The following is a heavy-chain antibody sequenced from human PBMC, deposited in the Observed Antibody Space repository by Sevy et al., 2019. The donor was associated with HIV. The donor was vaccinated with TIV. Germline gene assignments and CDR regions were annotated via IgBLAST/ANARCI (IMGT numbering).Heavy chain of an antibody. V-gene: IGHV4-30-4*01. CDR3: ARKWGLRYFDF. CDR1: GGSISSGDYY. Sequence: SETLSLTCTVSGGSISSGDYYWNWIRQPPGKGLEWIGHIYYSGSTYYNPSLKSRVTISVDTSKNQFSLKLSSVTAADTAVYYCARKWGLRYFDFWGQGTLVTVSS. CDR2: IYYSGST. D-gene: IGHD3-9*01. J-gene: IGHJ4*02.